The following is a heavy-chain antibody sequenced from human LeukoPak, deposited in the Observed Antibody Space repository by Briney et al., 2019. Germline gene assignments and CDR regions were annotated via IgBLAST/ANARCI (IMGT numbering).Heavy chain of an antibody. V-gene: IGHV1-69*04. Sequence: GASVKVSCKASGGTFSSYAISWVRQAPGQGLEWMGRIIPILGIANYAQKFQGRVTITTDESTSTAYMELSSLRSEDTAVYYCARDNEPSSSWPSYFDYWGQGTLVTVSS. CDR1: GGTFSSYA. CDR2: IIPILGIA. CDR3: ARDNEPSSSWPSYFDY. D-gene: IGHD6-13*01. J-gene: IGHJ4*02.